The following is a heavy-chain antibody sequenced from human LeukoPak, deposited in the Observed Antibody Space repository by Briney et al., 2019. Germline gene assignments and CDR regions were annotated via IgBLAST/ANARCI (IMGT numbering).Heavy chain of an antibody. V-gene: IGHV3-23*01. Sequence: GGSLRLSCAASGFTFSSYAMSWVRQAPGKGLEWVSAISGSGGSTYYADSVKGRFTISRDNSKNTLYLQMNSLRAEDTAVYYSAKGGENVVITCTDYWGQGTLVTVSS. CDR2: ISGSGGST. D-gene: IGHD3-22*01. CDR1: GFTFSSYA. J-gene: IGHJ4*02. CDR3: AKGGENVVITCTDY.